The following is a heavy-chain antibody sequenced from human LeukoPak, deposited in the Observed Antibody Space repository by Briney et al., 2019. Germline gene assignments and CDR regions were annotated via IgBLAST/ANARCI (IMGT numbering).Heavy chain of an antibody. CDR3: ARDVPLPTYYDSSGLDLRGAFDY. Sequence: SETLSLTCTVSGGSISSYYWSWIRQPPGKGLERIRYICYSGSTNYNPSLKSRVTISVDTSKNQFSLKLSSVTAADTAVYYCARDVPLPTYYDSSGLDLRGAFDYWGQGTLVTVSS. J-gene: IGHJ4*02. CDR2: ICYSGST. CDR1: GGSISSYY. V-gene: IGHV4-59*01. D-gene: IGHD3-22*01.